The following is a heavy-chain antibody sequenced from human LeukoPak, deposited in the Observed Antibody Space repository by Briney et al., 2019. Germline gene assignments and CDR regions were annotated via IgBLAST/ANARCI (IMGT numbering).Heavy chain of an antibody. CDR1: GFTVSSNY. V-gene: IGHV3-66*01. CDR3: ARDRADTAEY. D-gene: IGHD5-18*01. CDR2: IYSGGST. J-gene: IGHJ4*02. Sequence: GGSLRLSCAASGFTVSSNYMSWVRQAPGKGLEWVSVIYSGGSTYYADSVKGRFTISRDNTKNTLYLQMNSLRAEDTAVYYCARDRADTAEYWGQGTLVTVSS.